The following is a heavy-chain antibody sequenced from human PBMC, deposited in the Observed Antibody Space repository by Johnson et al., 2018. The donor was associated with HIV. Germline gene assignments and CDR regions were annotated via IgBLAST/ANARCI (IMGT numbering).Heavy chain of an antibody. D-gene: IGHD3-9*01. V-gene: IGHV3-30*03. Sequence: QVQLVESGGGAVQPGRSLRLSCAASGFIFSGFGLHWVRQAPGKGLEWVASISYDGRNKYYADSVRGRITISRDNSKNTLYLQMNGLRAEDTAVYYCARERFSDMLTGYHAFDIWGQGTMVTVSS. CDR1: GFIFSGFG. CDR3: ARERFSDMLTGYHAFDI. CDR2: ISYDGRNK. J-gene: IGHJ3*02.